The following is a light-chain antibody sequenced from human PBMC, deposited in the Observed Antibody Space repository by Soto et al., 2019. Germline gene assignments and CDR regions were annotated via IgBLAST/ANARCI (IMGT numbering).Light chain of an antibody. J-gene: IGKJ2*01. Sequence: DIQMTQSPSSLSASIGDRVTITCRASQDIRNGLGWYQQKPGKAPKRLIYAGSRLQSGVPSRFSGSGSGTEFALTISVLQPEDFETYYCLQHDSYPYTFGLGTKLEIK. CDR3: LQHDSYPYT. CDR1: QDIRNG. CDR2: AGS. V-gene: IGKV1-17*01.